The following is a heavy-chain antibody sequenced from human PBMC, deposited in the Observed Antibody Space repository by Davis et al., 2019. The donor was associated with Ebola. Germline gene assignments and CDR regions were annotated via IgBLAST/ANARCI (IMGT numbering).Heavy chain of an antibody. J-gene: IGHJ3*02. V-gene: IGHV4-30-2*01. CDR3: ARARSGWDEIDAFDI. Sequence: SQTLSLTCAVSGGSISSGGYSWSWIRQPPGKGLEWIGYIYHSGSTYYNPSLKSRVTISVDTSKNQFSLKLSSVTAADTAVYYCARARSGWDEIDAFDIWGQGTMVTVSS. CDR2: IYHSGST. D-gene: IGHD6-19*01. CDR1: GGSISSGGYS.